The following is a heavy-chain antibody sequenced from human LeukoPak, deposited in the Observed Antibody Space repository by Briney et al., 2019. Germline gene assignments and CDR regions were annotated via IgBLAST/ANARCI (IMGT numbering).Heavy chain of an antibody. Sequence: SETLSLTCTVSGGSISSYYWSWIRQPPGKGLEWIGYIYYSGSTNYNPSLKSRVTISVDTSKNQFSLKLSSATAADTAVYYCARDPLLLGMAFDIWGQGTMVTVSS. CDR2: IYYSGST. D-gene: IGHD3-16*01. CDR1: GGSISSYY. CDR3: ARDPLLLGMAFDI. J-gene: IGHJ3*02. V-gene: IGHV4-59*01.